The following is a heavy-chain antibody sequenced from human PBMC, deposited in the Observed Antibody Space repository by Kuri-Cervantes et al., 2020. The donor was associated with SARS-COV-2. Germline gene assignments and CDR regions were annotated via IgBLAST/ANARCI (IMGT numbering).Heavy chain of an antibody. CDR3: ARAVTSIFGVPTNWFDP. CDR1: GGSISSYY. D-gene: IGHD3-3*01. Sequence: SETLSLTCTVSGGSISSYYWSWIRQPPGQGLEWLGYIYYSGSTNYNPSLKSRVTISVDTSKNQFSLKLSSVTAADTAVYYCARAVTSIFGVPTNWFDPWGQGTLVTVSS. V-gene: IGHV4-59*01. CDR2: IYYSGST. J-gene: IGHJ5*02.